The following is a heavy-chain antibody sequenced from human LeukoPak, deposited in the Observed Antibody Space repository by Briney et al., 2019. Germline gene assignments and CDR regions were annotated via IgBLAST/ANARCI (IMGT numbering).Heavy chain of an antibody. CDR2: ISYDGSNK. J-gene: IGHJ6*03. Sequence: GGSLRLSCAASGFTFSSYAMHWVRQAPGKGLEWVAVISYDGSNKYYADSVKGRFTISRDNSKNTLYLQMNSLRAEDTAVYYCARDQVVVVPAAISPGYMDVWGKGTTVTVSS. CDR1: GFTFSSYA. D-gene: IGHD2-2*01. CDR3: ARDQVVVVPAAISPGYMDV. V-gene: IGHV3-30*01.